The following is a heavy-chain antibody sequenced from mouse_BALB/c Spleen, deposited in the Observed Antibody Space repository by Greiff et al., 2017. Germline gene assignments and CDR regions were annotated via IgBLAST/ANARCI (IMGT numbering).Heavy chain of an antibody. Sequence: VQLQQSGPELVKPGASVKMSCKASGYTFTSYVMHWVKQKPGQGLEWIGYINPYNDGTKYNEKFKGKATLTSDKSSSTAYMELSSLTSEDSAVYYCARRTSYGNYYAMDYWGQGTSVTVSS. CDR1: GYTFTSYV. CDR2: INPYNDGT. V-gene: IGHV1-14*01. CDR3: ARRTSYGNYYAMDY. J-gene: IGHJ4*01. D-gene: IGHD2-10*01.